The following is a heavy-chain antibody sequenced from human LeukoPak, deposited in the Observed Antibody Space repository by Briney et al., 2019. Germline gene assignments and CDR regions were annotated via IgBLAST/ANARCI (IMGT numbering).Heavy chain of an antibody. CDR1: GFTFSSYA. V-gene: IGHV3-23*01. CDR3: AKVPPGYDIGGPIDY. D-gene: IGHD2-15*01. J-gene: IGHJ4*02. CDR2: ISGSGRTT. Sequence: GGSLRLSCAASGFTFSSYAMSWVRQAPGKGLEWVSAISGSGRTTFYADSVKGRFTISRDNSKNTLYLQMNGLRPEDTAVYYCAKVPPGYDIGGPIDYWGQGTLVSVSS.